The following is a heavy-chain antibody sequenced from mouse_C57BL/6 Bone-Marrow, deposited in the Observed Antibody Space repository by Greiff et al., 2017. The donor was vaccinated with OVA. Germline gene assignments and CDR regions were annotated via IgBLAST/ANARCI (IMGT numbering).Heavy chain of an antibody. CDR3: ARWVSDY. CDR1: GYAFSSSW. J-gene: IGHJ2*01. V-gene: IGHV1-82*01. CDR2: IYPGDGDT. Sequence: QVQLQQSGPELVKPGASVKISCKASGYAFSSSWMNWVKQRPGKGLEWIGRIYPGDGDTNYNGKFKGKATLTADKSSSTAYMQLSSLISEDSAVYFCARWVSDYWGQGTTLTVSS.